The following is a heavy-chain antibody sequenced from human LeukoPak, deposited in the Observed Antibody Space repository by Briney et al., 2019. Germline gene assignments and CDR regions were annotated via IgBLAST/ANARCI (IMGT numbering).Heavy chain of an antibody. CDR2: IIPIFGTA. D-gene: IGHD2-2*02. V-gene: IGHV1-69*05. J-gene: IGHJ4*02. CDR3: ARTNCSSTSCYRGSFDY. CDR1: GGTFSSYA. Sequence: SVKVSCKASGGTFSSYAISWVRQAPGQGLEWMGGIIPIFGTANYAQKFQGRVTITTDESTSTAYMELSSLRSEDTAVYYCARTNCSSTSCYRGSFDYWGQGTLVTVSS.